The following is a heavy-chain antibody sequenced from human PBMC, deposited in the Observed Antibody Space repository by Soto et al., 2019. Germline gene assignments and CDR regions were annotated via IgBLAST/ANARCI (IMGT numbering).Heavy chain of an antibody. Sequence: SETLSLTCTVSGGSISSSSYYWGWIRQPPGKGLEWIGSIYYSGSTYYNPSLKSRVTISVDTSKNQFSLKLSSVTAAGTAVYYCAREGGSSWYYYYYYGMDVWGQGTTVT. CDR1: GGSISSSSYY. CDR2: IYYSGST. V-gene: IGHV4-39*02. CDR3: AREGGSSWYYYYYYGMDV. D-gene: IGHD6-13*01. J-gene: IGHJ6*02.